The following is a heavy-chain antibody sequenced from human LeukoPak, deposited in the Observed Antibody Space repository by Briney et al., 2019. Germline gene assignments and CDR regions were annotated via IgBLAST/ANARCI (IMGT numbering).Heavy chain of an antibody. Sequence: GGSLRLSCAASGFTLSNHWMTWVRQAPGKGLEWVGRTRNKANSYTTEYAASVKGRFTISRDDSKNSLYLQMNSLKTEDTAVYYCARGASHYYDSSGLDPWGQGTLVTVSS. CDR2: TRNKANSYTT. V-gene: IGHV3-72*01. J-gene: IGHJ5*02. CDR3: ARGASHYYDSSGLDP. D-gene: IGHD3-22*01. CDR1: GFTLSNHW.